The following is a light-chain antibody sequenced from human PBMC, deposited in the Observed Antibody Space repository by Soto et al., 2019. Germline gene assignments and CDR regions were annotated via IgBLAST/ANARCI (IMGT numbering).Light chain of an antibody. J-gene: IGKJ4*01. CDR2: GAS. V-gene: IGKV3-20*01. CDR3: QQYGSSPLT. CDR1: QSVSSSY. Sequence: EVVLTQSPGTLSLSPGERATLSCRASQSVSSSYLAWYQQKPGQAPRLLIHGASSRATGIPDRFSGSGSGTDFTLTISRLEPEDFAVYYCQQYGSSPLTFGGGTKV.